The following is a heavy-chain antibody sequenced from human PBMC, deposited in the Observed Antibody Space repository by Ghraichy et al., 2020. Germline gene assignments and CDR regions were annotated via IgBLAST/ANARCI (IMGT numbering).Heavy chain of an antibody. CDR1: GGSFSGYY. D-gene: IGHD2-21*02. V-gene: IGHV4-34*01. CDR3: ARRGNFVVVTAKGSPNNSRGAFDI. J-gene: IGHJ3*02. Sequence: SETLSLTCAVYGGSFSGYYWSWIRQPPGKGLEWIGEINHSGSTNYNPSLKSRVTISVDTSKNQFSLKLSSVTAADTAVYYCARRGNFVVVTAKGSPNNSRGAFDIWGQGTMVTVSS. CDR2: INHSGST.